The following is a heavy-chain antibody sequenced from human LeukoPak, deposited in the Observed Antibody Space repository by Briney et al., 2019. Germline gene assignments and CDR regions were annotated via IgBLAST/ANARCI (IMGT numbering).Heavy chain of an antibody. Sequence: ASVKVSCKASGYTFTGYYMHWVRQAPGQGLEWMGWINPSSGGTNYAQKFQGRVTMTRDTSISTAYMELSRLRSDDTAVYYCARDIAAQGYYYYYMDVWGKGTTVTVSS. CDR3: ARDIAAQGYYYYYMDV. CDR1: GYTFTGYY. V-gene: IGHV1-2*02. J-gene: IGHJ6*03. D-gene: IGHD6-13*01. CDR2: INPSSGGT.